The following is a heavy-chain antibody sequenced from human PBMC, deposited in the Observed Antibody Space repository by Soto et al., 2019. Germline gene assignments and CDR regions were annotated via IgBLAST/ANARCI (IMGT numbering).Heavy chain of an antibody. D-gene: IGHD3-22*01. CDR2: ISTNSRYT. Sequence: GGSLRLSCAASGFTLSDYYMTWIRQAPGKGLEWISYISTNSRYTKYADSVKGRFTISRDDAKNSLYLQMNSLRVEDTAVYYCVRDQLYYYDIFGRPLNGFDIWGQGTMVTVSS. CDR3: VRDQLYYYDIFGRPLNGFDI. CDR1: GFTLSDYY. J-gene: IGHJ3*02. V-gene: IGHV3-11*05.